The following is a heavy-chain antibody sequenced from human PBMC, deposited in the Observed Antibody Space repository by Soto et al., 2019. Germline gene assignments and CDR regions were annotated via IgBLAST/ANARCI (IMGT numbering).Heavy chain of an antibody. CDR2: ISGSGGST. D-gene: IGHD2-2*01. CDR1: GFTFSSYA. Sequence: GGSLRLSCAASGFTFSSYAMSWVRQAPGKGLEWVSAISGSGGSTYYADSVKGRFTISRDNSKNTLYLQMNSLRAEDTAVYYCAKVGYCSSTRCYFAFDIWGQGTMVTVSS. V-gene: IGHV3-23*01. CDR3: AKVGYCSSTRCYFAFDI. J-gene: IGHJ3*02.